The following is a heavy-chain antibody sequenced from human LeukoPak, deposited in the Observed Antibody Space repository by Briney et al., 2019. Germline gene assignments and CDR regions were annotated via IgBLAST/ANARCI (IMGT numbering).Heavy chain of an antibody. D-gene: IGHD4-17*01. J-gene: IGHJ5*02. CDR2: IYYSGST. V-gene: IGHV4-59*12. CDR1: GGSISSYY. Sequence: SETLSLTCTVSGGSISSYYWSWIRQPPGKGLEWIGYIYYSGSTNYNPSLKSRVTISVDTSKNQFSLKLSSVTAADTAVYYCALTPDYGDYLNWFDPWGQGTLVTVSS. CDR3: ALTPDYGDYLNWFDP.